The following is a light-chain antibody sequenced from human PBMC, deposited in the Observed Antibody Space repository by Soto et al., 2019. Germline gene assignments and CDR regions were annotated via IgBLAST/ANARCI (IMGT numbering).Light chain of an antibody. CDR3: CSYAGSYAWV. J-gene: IGLJ3*02. CDR1: SSDVGGYDY. Sequence: QSVLTQPRSVSGSPGQSVTISCSGTSSDVGGYDYVSWYQQHPGKAPKLMIYGVTKRPSGVPDRFSGSKSGNTASLAISGLQADDEADYYCCSYAGSYAWVFGGGTKVTVL. V-gene: IGLV2-11*01. CDR2: GVT.